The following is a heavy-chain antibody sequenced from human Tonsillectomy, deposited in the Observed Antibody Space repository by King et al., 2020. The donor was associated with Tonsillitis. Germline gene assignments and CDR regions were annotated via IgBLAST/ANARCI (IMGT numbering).Heavy chain of an antibody. V-gene: IGHV3-30*01. CDR1: GFIFSNYA. CDR3: ASIKGWDLSRIDGLDI. D-gene: IGHD1-26*01. J-gene: IGHJ3*02. Sequence: VQLVESGGGVVQPGRSLRLSCAASGFIFSNYAIHWVRQAPGKGLEWVAVISYDGSNIYYADSVKGRFTISRDNSMSTLYLQMKSLRAEDTAVYYCASIKGWDLSRIDGLDIWGQGTRVTVSS. CDR2: ISYDGSNI.